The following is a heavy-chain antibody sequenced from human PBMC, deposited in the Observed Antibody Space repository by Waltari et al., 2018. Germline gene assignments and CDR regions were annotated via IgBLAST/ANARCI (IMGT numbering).Heavy chain of an antibody. CDR1: GFTFSSYS. J-gene: IGHJ4*02. CDR2: ISSSSSYI. V-gene: IGHV3-21*01. Sequence: EVQLVESGGGLVKPGGSLRLSCAASGFTFSSYSMNWVRQAPGKGLEWVSSISSSSSYINYADSVKGRFTIARDNAKNSLYRQMNSLRAEDTAVYYCARVWRDDYGDYKPDYWGQGTLVTVSS. D-gene: IGHD4-17*01. CDR3: ARVWRDDYGDYKPDY.